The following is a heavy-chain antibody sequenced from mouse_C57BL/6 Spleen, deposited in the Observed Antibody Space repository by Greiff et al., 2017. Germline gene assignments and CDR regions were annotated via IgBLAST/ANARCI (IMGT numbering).Heavy chain of an antibody. V-gene: IGHV1-26*01. J-gene: IGHJ2*01. CDR2: INPNNGGT. D-gene: IGHD2-3*01. Sequence: EVKLQQSGPELVKPGASVKISCKASGYTFTDYYMNWVKQSHGKSLEWIGDINPNNGGTSYNQKFKGKATLTVDKSSSTAYMELRSLTSEDSAVYYCADGYSFDYWGQGTTLTVSS. CDR1: GYTFTDYY. CDR3: ADGYSFDY.